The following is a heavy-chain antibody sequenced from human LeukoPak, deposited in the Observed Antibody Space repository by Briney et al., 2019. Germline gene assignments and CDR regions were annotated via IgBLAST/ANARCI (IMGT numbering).Heavy chain of an antibody. D-gene: IGHD6-19*01. J-gene: IGHJ6*02. V-gene: IGHV1-18*01. CDR3: AREVLEKWLVLYYYGMDV. CDR1: GYTFTSYG. Sequence: ASVKVSCKASGYTFTSYGISWVRQAPGQGLEWMGWISAYNGNTNYTQKLQGRATMTTDTSTSTAYMELRSLRSDDTAVYYCAREVLEKWLVLYYYGMDVWGQGTTVTVSS. CDR2: ISAYNGNT.